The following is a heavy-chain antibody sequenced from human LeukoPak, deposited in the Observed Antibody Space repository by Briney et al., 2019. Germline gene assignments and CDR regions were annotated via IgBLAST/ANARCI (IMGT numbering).Heavy chain of an antibody. V-gene: IGHV3-21*01. CDR2: ISSSSSYI. D-gene: IGHD1-1*01. CDR3: ARRNWNVGDDAFDI. J-gene: IGHJ3*02. Sequence: PGGSLRLSCAASGFTFSSYSMNWVRQAPGKGLEWVSSISSSSSYIYYADSVKGRFTISRDNAKNSLYLQMNSLRAEDTAVYYCARRNWNVGDDAFDIWGQGTMVTVSS. CDR1: GFTFSSYS.